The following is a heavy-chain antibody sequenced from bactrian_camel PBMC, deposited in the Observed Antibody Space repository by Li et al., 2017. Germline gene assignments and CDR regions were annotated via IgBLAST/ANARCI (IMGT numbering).Heavy chain of an antibody. J-gene: IGHJ4*01. Sequence: HVQLVESGGGSVQAGGSLRLSCAASGSTYSSYCMGWFRQAPGKEREGVAAFDTDGTIIYADAVKGRFTMSQDNDKNTLYLQMDSLKPEDTAVYFCAAEFIRRGSRCYVSSSAAYAYWGQGTQVTVSS. CDR2: FDTDGTI. CDR3: AAEFIRRGSRCYVSSSAAYAY. V-gene: IGHV3S53*01. D-gene: IGHD3*01. CDR1: GSTYSSYC.